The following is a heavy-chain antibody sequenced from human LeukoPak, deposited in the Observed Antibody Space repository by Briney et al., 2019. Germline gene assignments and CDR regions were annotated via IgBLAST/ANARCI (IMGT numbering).Heavy chain of an antibody. Sequence: ASVKVSCKASGYTFTSYGISWVRQAPGQGLEWMGWINTNTGNPTYAQGFTGRFVFSLDTSVSTAYLQISSLKAEDTAVYYCARAYCGGDCLPDDFDYWGQGTLVTVSS. J-gene: IGHJ4*02. CDR3: ARAYCGGDCLPDDFDY. CDR1: GYTFTSYG. CDR2: INTNTGNP. V-gene: IGHV7-4-1*02. D-gene: IGHD2-21*02.